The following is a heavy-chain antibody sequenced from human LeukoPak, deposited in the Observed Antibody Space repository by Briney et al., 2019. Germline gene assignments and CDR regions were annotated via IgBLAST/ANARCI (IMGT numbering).Heavy chain of an antibody. CDR2: INKDSSDK. CDR3: AKVGAWELQRVFEY. Sequence: GSLRLSCAASGFTFNDYWMTWVRQVPGRGLEWVANINKDSSDKYYVDSVKGRFTISRDNAKKSLYLEMNSLTVEDTAMYYCAKVGAWELQRVFEYWGQGALATVSS. CDR1: GFTFNDYW. J-gene: IGHJ4*02. D-gene: IGHD1-26*01. V-gene: IGHV3-7*01.